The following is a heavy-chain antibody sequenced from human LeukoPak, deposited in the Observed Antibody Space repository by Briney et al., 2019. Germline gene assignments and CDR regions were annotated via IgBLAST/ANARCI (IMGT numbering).Heavy chain of an antibody. J-gene: IGHJ5*01. Sequence: SGSTNYNPSLKSRVTISVDTSKNQFSLKLSSVTAADTAVYYCARERRTYYYDSSGYYYWDSWG. V-gene: IGHV4-61*02. D-gene: IGHD3-22*01. CDR2: SGST. CDR3: ARERRTYYYDSSGYYYWDS.